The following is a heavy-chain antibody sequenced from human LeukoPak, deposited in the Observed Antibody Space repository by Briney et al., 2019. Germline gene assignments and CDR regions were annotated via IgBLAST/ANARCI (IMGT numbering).Heavy chain of an antibody. D-gene: IGHD6-13*01. J-gene: IGHJ4*02. CDR3: ARGDYDTSSFQYY. V-gene: IGHV1-18*01. CDR2: ISAYNGKT. Sequence: GASAKVSCKAFYYTFTSYGISWVRQAPGQGLEWMGWISAYNGKTSYAQKFQGRLTLTTDTSTSTAYMELRSLTYDDTAVYYCARGDYDTSSFQYYWGQGTLVTVSS. CDR1: YYTFTSYG.